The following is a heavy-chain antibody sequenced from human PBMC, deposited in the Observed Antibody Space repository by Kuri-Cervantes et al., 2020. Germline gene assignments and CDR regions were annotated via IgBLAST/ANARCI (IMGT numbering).Heavy chain of an antibody. Sequence: ASVKVSCKASGYTFTSYGISWVRQAPGQGLEWMGWISAYNGNTNYAQKLRGRVTMTTDTSTSTAYMELSSLRSEDTAVYYCARDTPPLEMATTDYYYGMDVWGQGTTVTVSS. D-gene: IGHD5-24*01. CDR3: ARDTPPLEMATTDYYYGMDV. V-gene: IGHV1-18*01. CDR2: ISAYNGNT. J-gene: IGHJ6*02. CDR1: GYTFTSYG.